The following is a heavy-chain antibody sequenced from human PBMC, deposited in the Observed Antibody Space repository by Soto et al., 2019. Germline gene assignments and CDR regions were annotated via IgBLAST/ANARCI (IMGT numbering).Heavy chain of an antibody. D-gene: IGHD3-16*01. CDR3: ARDGARHGPADLSFDF. CDR2: IWYDGSNK. V-gene: IGHV3-33*01. Sequence: QVQLVESGGGVVQPGRSLRLSCAASGFTFSSYGMHWVRQAPGKGLEWVAVIWYDGSNKYYADSVKGRFTISRDNSKKPWYLQMNSLRAEDTAVYYWARDGARHGPADLSFDFWGQGCLVTVSS. CDR1: GFTFSSYG. J-gene: IGHJ4*02.